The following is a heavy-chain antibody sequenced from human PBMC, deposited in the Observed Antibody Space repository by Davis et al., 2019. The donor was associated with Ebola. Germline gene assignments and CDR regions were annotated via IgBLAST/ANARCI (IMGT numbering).Heavy chain of an antibody. Sequence: PGESLKISCKASGYTFTTSWIVWVRQMPGKGLEWMGIIYPGDSDTRYSPSFQGHVTISADKSITTAYLQWTSLKASDTAIYYCAHMATITSGWFDPWGQGTLVTVSS. CDR1: GYTFTTSW. J-gene: IGHJ5*02. D-gene: IGHD5-24*01. V-gene: IGHV5-51*03. CDR2: IYPGDSDT. CDR3: AHMATITSGWFDP.